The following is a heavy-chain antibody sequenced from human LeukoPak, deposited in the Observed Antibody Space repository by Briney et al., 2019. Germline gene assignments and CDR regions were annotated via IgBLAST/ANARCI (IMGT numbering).Heavy chain of an antibody. D-gene: IGHD2-15*01. CDR3: ARGQCSGGSCYSH. V-gene: IGHV4-30-4*08. CDR1: GGSITSGNNY. Sequence: SETLSLTCTVSGGSITSGNNYWNWIRQSPGKGLEWIGFIYSGGRTNYNPFLRSRVVISADTSKNQISLKLSSVTAADTAVYYCARGQCSGGSCYSHWGQGTLVTVSS. CDR2: IYSGGRT. J-gene: IGHJ4*02.